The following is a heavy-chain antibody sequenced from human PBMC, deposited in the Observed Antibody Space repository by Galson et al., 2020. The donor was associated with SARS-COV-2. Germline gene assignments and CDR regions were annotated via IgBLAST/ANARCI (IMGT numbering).Heavy chain of an antibody. CDR1: GFTFSSYA. CDR2: ISYDGSNK. V-gene: IGHV3-30-3*01. Sequence: GGSLRLSCAASGFTFSSYAMHWVRQAPGKGLEWVAVISYDGSNKYYADSVKGRFTISRDNSKNTLYLQMNSLRAEDTAVYYCARNYYDSSDAFDIWGQGTMVTVSS. CDR3: ARNYYDSSDAFDI. D-gene: IGHD3-22*01. J-gene: IGHJ3*02.